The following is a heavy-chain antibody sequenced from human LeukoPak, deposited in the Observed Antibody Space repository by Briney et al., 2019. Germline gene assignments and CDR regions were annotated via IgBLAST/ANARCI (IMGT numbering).Heavy chain of an antibody. CDR3: ARPGMAVGFDY. Sequence: SETLSLTCAVYGGSFSGYYWSWIRQPPGKGLEWIGEINHSGSTNYNPSLKSRVTISVDTSKNQFSLKLSSVTAADTAVYYCARPGMAVGFDYWGQGTLVTVSS. J-gene: IGHJ4*02. V-gene: IGHV4-34*01. CDR1: GGSFSGYY. CDR2: INHSGST. D-gene: IGHD6-19*01.